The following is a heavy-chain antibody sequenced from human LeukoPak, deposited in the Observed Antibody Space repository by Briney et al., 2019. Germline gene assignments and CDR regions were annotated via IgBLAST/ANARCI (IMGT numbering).Heavy chain of an antibody. D-gene: IGHD6-19*01. J-gene: IGHJ4*02. Sequence: PSETLSLTCTVSGGSLSSYYWSWIRQPPGKGLEWIGYIYYNGSTNYNPSLKSRVTISVDTSKKQFSLKLSSVTAADTAVYYCARISGLVLDYWGQGTLVTVSS. V-gene: IGHV4-59*01. CDR3: ARISGLVLDY. CDR2: IYYNGST. CDR1: GGSLSSYY.